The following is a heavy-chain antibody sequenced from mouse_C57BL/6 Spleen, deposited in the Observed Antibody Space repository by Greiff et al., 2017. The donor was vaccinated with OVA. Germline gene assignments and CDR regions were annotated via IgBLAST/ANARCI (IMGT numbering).Heavy chain of an antibody. D-gene: IGHD1-1*02. Sequence: DVKLVESGGGLVKPGGSLKLSCAASGFTFSSYAMSWVRQTPEKRLEWVATISAGGSYTYYPANVKGRFTISRDNAKNNLYLQMSHLKSEDTAMYCGARDRGGYYFDFWGQGTTLTVSS. CDR2: ISAGGSYT. J-gene: IGHJ2*01. CDR1: GFTFSSYA. CDR3: ARDRGGYYFDF. V-gene: IGHV5-4*01.